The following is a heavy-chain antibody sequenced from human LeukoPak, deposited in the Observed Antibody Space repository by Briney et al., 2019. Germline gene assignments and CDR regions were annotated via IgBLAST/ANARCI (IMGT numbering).Heavy chain of an antibody. V-gene: IGHV3-21*01. CDR2: ISGSGGST. D-gene: IGHD1-1*01. Sequence: PGGSLRLSCSASGFTFNNYALTWVRQTPGKGLECVSAISGSGGSTYYADSVKGRFTISRDNAKNSLYLQMNSLRAEDTAVYYCARDPGTLFDYWGQGTLVTVPS. CDR3: ARDPGTLFDY. J-gene: IGHJ4*02. CDR1: GFTFNNYA.